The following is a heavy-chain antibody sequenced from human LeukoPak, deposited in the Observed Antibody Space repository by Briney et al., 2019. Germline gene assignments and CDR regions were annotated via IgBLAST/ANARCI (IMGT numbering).Heavy chain of an antibody. V-gene: IGHV3-21*01. CDR2: ISSSSSYI. CDR3: ARARTTVFDY. D-gene: IGHD4-17*01. Sequence: PGGSLRLSCAPSGFTFSSYSMNWVRQAPGRGLEWVSSISSSSSYIYYADSVKGRFTISRDNAKNSLYLQMNSLRAEDTAVYYCARARTTVFDYWGQGSLVTVSS. CDR1: GFTFSSYS. J-gene: IGHJ4*02.